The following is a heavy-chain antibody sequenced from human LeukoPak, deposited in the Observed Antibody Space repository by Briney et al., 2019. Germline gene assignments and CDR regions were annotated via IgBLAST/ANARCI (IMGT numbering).Heavy chain of an antibody. CDR1: GFTFSSYS. CDR2: ISSSSSYI. CDR3: ARAVLEWLPCFDY. V-gene: IGHV3-21*01. Sequence: GGSLRLSCAASGFTFSSYSMNWVRQAPGKGLEWVSSISSSSSYIYYADSVKGRFTISRDNAKNSLYLQMNSLRAEDTAVYYCARAVLEWLPCFDYWGQGTLVTVSS. J-gene: IGHJ4*02. D-gene: IGHD3-3*01.